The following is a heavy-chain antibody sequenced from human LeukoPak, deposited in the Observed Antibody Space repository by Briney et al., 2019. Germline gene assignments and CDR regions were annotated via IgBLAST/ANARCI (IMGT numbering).Heavy chain of an antibody. V-gene: IGHV3-23*01. J-gene: IGHJ4*02. D-gene: IGHD1-26*01. CDR1: GLTFSNYA. CDR2: ITSGFTP. CDR3: AKDYSDSRVGDVFLEY. Sequence: PGGSLRLSCAASGLTFSNYAMSWFRQAPGKGLEWVSGITSGFTPLYADSVKGRFTIPRDNSKSTFHLQMNSLRAEDTAVYYCAKDYSDSRVGDVFLEYWGQGTQVTVSS.